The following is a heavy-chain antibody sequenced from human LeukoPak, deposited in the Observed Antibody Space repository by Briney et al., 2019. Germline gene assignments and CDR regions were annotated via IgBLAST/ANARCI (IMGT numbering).Heavy chain of an antibody. CDR3: ARGAPYCSGGSCMYYFDY. J-gene: IGHJ4*02. D-gene: IGHD2-15*01. CDR1: GFTFSNYW. Sequence: GGSLRLSCGASGFTFSNYWMHWVRQAPGKGLVWVSRIKSDGSSTTYADSVKGRFTISRDNAKNTLYLQMNSLRAEDTAVYYCARGAPYCSGGSCMYYFDYWGQGTLVTVSS. V-gene: IGHV3-74*01. CDR2: IKSDGSST.